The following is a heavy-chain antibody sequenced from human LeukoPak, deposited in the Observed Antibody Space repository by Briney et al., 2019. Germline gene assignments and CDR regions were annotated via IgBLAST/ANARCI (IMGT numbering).Heavy chain of an antibody. V-gene: IGHV4-59*08. J-gene: IGHJ5*02. CDR2: IYYSGST. CDR3: ARLKDGVFGP. Sequence: NPSETLSLTCTVSGGSISSYYWSWIRQPPGKGLEWIGFIYYSGSTNYNPSLKSRVTISVDTSKNQFSLKLSSVTAADTAIYYCARLKDGVFGPWGQGTLVTVSS. D-gene: IGHD2-8*01. CDR1: GGSISSYY.